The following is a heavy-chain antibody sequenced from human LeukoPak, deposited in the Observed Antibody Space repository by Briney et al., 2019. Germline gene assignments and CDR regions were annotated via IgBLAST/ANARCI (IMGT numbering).Heavy chain of an antibody. CDR3: ARGNFYDNKGYSPELRY. CDR2: SDPKSGAT. V-gene: IGHV1-2*02. J-gene: IGHJ4*02. CDR1: GYTFTSYY. D-gene: IGHD3-10*01. Sequence: ASVKVSCKTSGYTFTSYYIHWLRQAPGQRFEWMGWSDPKSGATKYEHFQGRVTMTRDTSISTAYMELSRLTSDDTAVYYCARGNFYDNKGYSPELRYWGQGTLVTVSS.